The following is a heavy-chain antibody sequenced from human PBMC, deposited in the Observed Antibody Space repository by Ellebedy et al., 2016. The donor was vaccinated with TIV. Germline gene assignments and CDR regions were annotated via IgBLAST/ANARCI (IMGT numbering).Heavy chain of an antibody. J-gene: IGHJ4*02. CDR2: SSYTGST. V-gene: IGHV4-59*11. CDR1: GGSLSGHF. Sequence: MPSETLSLTCSVSGGSLSGHFWSWIRQPPGKELQWIRFSSYTGSTNYTPSLKSRVTISVDRSKNQVSLRLTSVTAADTAVYYCAGAPNQDFYDYWGQGTLVTVSS. D-gene: IGHD4/OR15-4a*01. CDR3: AGAPNQDFYDY.